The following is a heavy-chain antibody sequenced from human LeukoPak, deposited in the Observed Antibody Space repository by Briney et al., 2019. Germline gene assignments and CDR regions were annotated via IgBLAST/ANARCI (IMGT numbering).Heavy chain of an antibody. Sequence: GGSLRLSCAASGFTFISYSLCWVRQAPGKGLEWVSSISSSGSHLYYADSVKGRFTISRDNAKNSRYRQMNSLRAEDTAWYYCAXXAXRTSSGYDYWGQGTLVTVSS. J-gene: IGHJ4*02. CDR2: ISSSGSHL. CDR1: GFTFISYS. V-gene: IGHV3-21*04. D-gene: IGHD5-12*01. CDR3: AXXAXRTSSGYDY.